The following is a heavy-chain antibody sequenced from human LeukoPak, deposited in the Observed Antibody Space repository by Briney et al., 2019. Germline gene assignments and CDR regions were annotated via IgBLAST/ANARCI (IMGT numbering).Heavy chain of an antibody. CDR1: GGSFSGYY. D-gene: IGHD3-9*01. CDR2: INHSGST. Sequence: SETLSLTCAVYGGSFSGYYWSWIRQPPGKGLEWIGEINHSGSTNYNPSLKSRVTISVDTSKNQFSLKLSSVTDADTAMYYCARVMAVLRYGADYWGQGSLVTVSS. V-gene: IGHV4-34*01. J-gene: IGHJ4*02. CDR3: ARVMAVLRYGADY.